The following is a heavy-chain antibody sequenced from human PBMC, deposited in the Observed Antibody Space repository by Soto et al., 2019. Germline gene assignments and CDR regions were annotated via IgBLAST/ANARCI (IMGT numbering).Heavy chain of an antibody. CDR2: INPSGGST. CDR1: GYTFTSYY. D-gene: IGHD3-9*01. CDR3: ARDFYDILTGYLYVMDF. Sequence: ASVKVSCKASGYTFTSYYMHWVRQAPGQGLEWMGIINPSGGSTSYAQKFQGRVTMTRDTSTSTVYMELSSLRSEDTAVYYCARDFYDILTGYLYVMDFWGQGTTVIVSS. J-gene: IGHJ6*02. V-gene: IGHV1-46*01.